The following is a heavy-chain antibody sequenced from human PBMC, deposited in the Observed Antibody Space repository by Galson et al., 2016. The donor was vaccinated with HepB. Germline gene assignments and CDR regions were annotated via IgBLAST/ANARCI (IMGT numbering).Heavy chain of an antibody. CDR1: GYIFTNYT. D-gene: IGHD5/OR15-5a*01. CDR3: ARGAVLPYGMDV. J-gene: IGHJ6*02. Sequence: SVKVSCKASGYIFTNYTIHWVRQAPGQRLEWMGWINAGYGYTKYSQKFQGRVTITRDTSASTAYMELSSLRSEDTAVYYCARGAVLPYGMDVWGQGTTVTVSS. V-gene: IGHV1-3*01. CDR2: INAGYGYT.